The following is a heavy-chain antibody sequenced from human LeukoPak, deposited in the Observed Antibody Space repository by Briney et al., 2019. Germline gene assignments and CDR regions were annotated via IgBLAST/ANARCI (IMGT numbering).Heavy chain of an antibody. D-gene: IGHD3-10*01. CDR3: AKGPMPRGLGS. CDR1: GFTFSSYE. CDR2: ISSSGSTI. Sequence: GGSLRLSCAASGFTFSSYEMNWVRQAPGKGLEWVSYISSSGSTIYYADSVKGRFTISRDNAKNSLYLQMNSLRAEDTALYYCAKGPMPRGLGSWGQGTLVTVSS. V-gene: IGHV3-48*03. J-gene: IGHJ5*02.